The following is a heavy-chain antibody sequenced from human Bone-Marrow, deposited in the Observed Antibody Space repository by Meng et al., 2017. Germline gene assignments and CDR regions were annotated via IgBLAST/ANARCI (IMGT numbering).Heavy chain of an antibody. CDR3: ARDLASRLSGYYYYYGMDV. J-gene: IGHJ6*02. D-gene: IGHD6-13*01. V-gene: IGHV1-18*01. CDR2: ISAYNGNT. Sequence: ASVKVSCKASGGTFSSYAISCVRQAPGQGLEWMGWISAYNGNTNYAQKLQGRVTMTTDTSTSTAYMELRSLRSDDTAVYYCARDLASRLSGYYYYYGMDVWGQGTTVTVSS. CDR1: GGTFSSYA.